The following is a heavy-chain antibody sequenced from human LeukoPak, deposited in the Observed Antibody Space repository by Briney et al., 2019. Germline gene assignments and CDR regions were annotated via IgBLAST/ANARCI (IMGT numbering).Heavy chain of an antibody. CDR2: ISSNSKYT. CDR1: GFMFSDYF. V-gene: IGHV3-11*05. CDR3: ARDNGNKYYFDY. J-gene: IGHJ4*02. Sequence: PGGSLRLSCAPSGFMFSDYFMSWIRHAPGKELEWISYISSNSKYTKYADSVKGRFTISRDNAKKSLYLQMNSLRAEDTAVYYCARDNGNKYYFDYWGQGTLVTVSS. D-gene: IGHD2-8*01.